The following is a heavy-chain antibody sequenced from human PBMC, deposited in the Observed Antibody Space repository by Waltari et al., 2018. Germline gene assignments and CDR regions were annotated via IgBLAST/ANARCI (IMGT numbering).Heavy chain of an antibody. CDR1: GFTFDDHA. CDR3: ATSHYYGMDV. CDR2: ISWDGGST. Sequence: EVQLVESGGVVVQPGGSLRLSCAASGFTFDDHALHWVRQAPGKGLEWVSLISWDGGSTYYADSVKGRFTISRDNSKNSLYLQMNSLRAEDTALYYCATSHYYGMDVWGQGTTVTVSS. J-gene: IGHJ6*02. V-gene: IGHV3-43D*04.